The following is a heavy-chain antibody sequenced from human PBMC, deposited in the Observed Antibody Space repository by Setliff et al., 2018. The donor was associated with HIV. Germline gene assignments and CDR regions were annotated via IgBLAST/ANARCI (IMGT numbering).Heavy chain of an antibody. CDR3: ARDPLVGAPDYFDY. V-gene: IGHV3-30*19. D-gene: IGHD1-26*01. J-gene: IGHJ4*02. CDR1: GFLFSSYG. CDR2: TSYDGYDK. Sequence: GSLRLSCAASGFLFSSYGMHWVRQAPGKGLEWVAVTSYDGYDKYYADSVKGRFTIPRDNSRNTLFLQMNSLRPEDTAMYYCARDPLVGAPDYFDYWGQGTLVTVSS.